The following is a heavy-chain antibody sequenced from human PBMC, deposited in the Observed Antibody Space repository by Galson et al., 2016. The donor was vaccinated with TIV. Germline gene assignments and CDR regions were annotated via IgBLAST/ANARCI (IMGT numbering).Heavy chain of an antibody. CDR2: ISNGGSTT. V-gene: IGHV3-11*04. Sequence: SLRLSCAVSGFTFTDYYMNWIRQAPGKGLEWVSYISNGGSTTYYADFVKGRFTISRDNAKNSLYLHMSSLRAEDTAVYYCARAVTMRVADYYCGMDVWGQGTAVTVSS. CDR3: ARAVTMRVADYYCGMDV. CDR1: GFTFTDYY. D-gene: IGHD3-22*01. J-gene: IGHJ6*02.